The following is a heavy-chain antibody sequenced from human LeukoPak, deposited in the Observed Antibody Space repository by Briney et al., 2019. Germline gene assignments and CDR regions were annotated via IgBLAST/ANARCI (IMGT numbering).Heavy chain of an antibody. CDR2: ISYDGSNK. J-gene: IGHJ4*02. CDR1: GFTFSSYA. CDR3: ARDAYYDILTGSSQKTYYFDY. D-gene: IGHD3-9*01. V-gene: IGHV3-30-3*01. Sequence: PGGSLRLSCAASGFTFSSYAMHWVRQAPGKGLEWVAVISYDGSNKYYADSVKGRFTISRDNSKNTLYLQMNSLRAEDTAVYYCARDAYYDILTGSSQKTYYFDYWGQGTLVTVSS.